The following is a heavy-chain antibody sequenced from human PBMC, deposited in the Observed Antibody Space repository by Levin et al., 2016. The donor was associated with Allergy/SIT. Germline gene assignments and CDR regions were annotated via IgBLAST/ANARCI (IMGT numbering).Heavy chain of an antibody. J-gene: IGHJ4*02. Sequence: ASVKVSCKASGYTFTSHDINWVRQAPGQGLEWMGWMNPNTGNTGSAQKFQGRVTMTRDISINTVYMELSSLRSEDTAVYYGARAPGGIPMERHFDFWGQGSLVTVSS. D-gene: IGHD3-10*01. CDR3: ARAPGGIPMERHFDF. V-gene: IGHV1-8*01. CDR1: GYTFTSHD. CDR2: MNPNTGNT.